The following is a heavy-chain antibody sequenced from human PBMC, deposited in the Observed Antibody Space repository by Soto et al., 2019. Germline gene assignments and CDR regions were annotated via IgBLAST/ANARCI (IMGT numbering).Heavy chain of an antibody. CDR3: ARVPYCSSTSCFDLDH. D-gene: IGHD2-2*01. J-gene: IGHJ4*02. CDR2: INVGNGNT. V-gene: IGHV1-3*01. CDR1: GYTFTHFA. Sequence: ASVKVSCKASGYTFTHFALHWVRQAPGQRLEWMGWINVGNGNTEYSQKFQGRLSISSDTSASTGYMELSSLTSEDTAMYYCARVPYCSSTSCFDLDHWGQGTLVTVSS.